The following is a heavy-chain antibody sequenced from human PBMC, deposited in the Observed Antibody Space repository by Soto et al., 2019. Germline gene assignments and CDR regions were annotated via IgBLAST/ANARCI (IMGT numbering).Heavy chain of an antibody. D-gene: IGHD6-19*01. CDR3: VRTRQQWLVGDS. CDR1: GYTLSSFG. J-gene: IGHJ4*02. Sequence: QAQLVQSGAEVKKPGASVKVSCKASGYTLSSFGIHWVRQAPGQRLEWMGGINAGNGTTKYSQKLQGRVTFSRDTSANTAYIELTSLTSEDTAVYYCVRTRQQWLVGDSWGQGSLVTVSS. V-gene: IGHV1-3*01. CDR2: INAGNGTT.